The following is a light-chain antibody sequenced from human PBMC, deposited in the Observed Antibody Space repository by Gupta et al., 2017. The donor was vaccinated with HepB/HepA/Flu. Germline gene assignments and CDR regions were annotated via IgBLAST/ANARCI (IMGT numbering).Light chain of an antibody. V-gene: IGLV5-37*01. Sequence: QPVLTQPPSSSASPGESARLTCTLPSDINVGSYNIYWYQQKPGSPPRYLLSYCPDAAKGQGSGVPSRFSGANDASATTGTIIXSXHQAEDXAYYDCMIWQSNAPEVFGSGTKVTVL. CDR3: MIWQSNAPEV. CDR2: YCPDAAK. CDR1: SDINVGSYN. J-gene: IGLJ1*01.